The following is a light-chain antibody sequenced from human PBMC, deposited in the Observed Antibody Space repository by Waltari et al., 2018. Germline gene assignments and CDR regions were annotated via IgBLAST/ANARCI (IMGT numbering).Light chain of an antibody. V-gene: IGKV1-39*01. J-gene: IGKJ3*01. Sequence: DIQMTQSPSSLSASVGDRVTITCRASQSISSYLNWYQQKPGKAPKLLIYAASSLQSGVPSRFSGIGSGTDFTLTISSLQPEDFATYYCQQSYSTPDTFGPGTKVDIK. CDR3: QQSYSTPDT. CDR2: AAS. CDR1: QSISSY.